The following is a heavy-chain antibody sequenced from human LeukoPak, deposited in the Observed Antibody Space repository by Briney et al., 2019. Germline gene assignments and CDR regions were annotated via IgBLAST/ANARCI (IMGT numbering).Heavy chain of an antibody. V-gene: IGHV1-69*04. CDR2: IIPILGIA. Sequence: SVKVSCKASGGTFSSYAISWVRQAPGQGLEWMGRIIPILGIANYAQKFQGRVTITADKSTSTAYMELSSLRSEDTAVYYCAREFDVVTAIPDDYWGQGTLVTVSS. D-gene: IGHD2-21*02. CDR3: AREFDVVTAIPDDY. J-gene: IGHJ4*02. CDR1: GGTFSSYA.